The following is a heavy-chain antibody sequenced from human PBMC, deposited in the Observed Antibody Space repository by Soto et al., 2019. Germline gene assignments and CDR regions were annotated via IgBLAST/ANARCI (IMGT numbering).Heavy chain of an antibody. V-gene: IGHV3-53*02. J-gene: IGHJ6*02. CDR1: GFTVSSDS. Sequence: EVQLVETGGDLIQPGGSLRLSCAASGFTVSSDSMTWVRQAPGKGLEWISIIYSDNNTDYADSVKGRFSISRDTSKNISYLQMTSLRAEDTAEYYCARHYSAMGVWGQGTTVTVSS. CDR2: IYSDNNT. CDR3: ARHYSAMGV.